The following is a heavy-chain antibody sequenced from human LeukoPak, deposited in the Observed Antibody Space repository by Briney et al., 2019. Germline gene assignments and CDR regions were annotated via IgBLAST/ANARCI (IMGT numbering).Heavy chain of an antibody. V-gene: IGHV3-20*01. Sequence: GGSLRLSCAASGFTFDHYGMSWVRQAPGKGLEWVSGVNWQGGSTGYADSVKGRFTISRDNAKNSLYLQMNSLRAEDTALYHCARVPRGYYASGRYYWFDYWGQGTLVTVSS. CDR2: VNWQGGST. J-gene: IGHJ4*02. CDR1: GFTFDHYG. CDR3: ARVPRGYYASGRYYWFDY. D-gene: IGHD3-22*01.